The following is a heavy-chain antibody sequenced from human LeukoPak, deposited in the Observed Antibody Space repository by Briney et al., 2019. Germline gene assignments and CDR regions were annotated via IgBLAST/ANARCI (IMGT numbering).Heavy chain of an antibody. Sequence: GGSLRLSCTDSEFTFSRNVMSWVRQAPGKGLEWVSSISAGGYTTNYADSVKGRFTISRDNSKNTLYLQMNSLRAEDTAVYYCAKDLKYSSGLDYWGQGTLVTVSP. V-gene: IGHV3-23*01. J-gene: IGHJ4*02. CDR1: EFTFSRNV. CDR3: AKDLKYSSGLDY. D-gene: IGHD2/OR15-2a*01. CDR2: ISAGGYTT.